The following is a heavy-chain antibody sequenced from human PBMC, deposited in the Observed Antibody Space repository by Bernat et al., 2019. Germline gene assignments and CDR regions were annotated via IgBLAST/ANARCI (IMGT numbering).Heavy chain of an antibody. CDR1: GFTFDDYA. V-gene: IGHV3-9*01. D-gene: IGHD1-7*01. CDR2: ISWNSGSI. J-gene: IGHJ4*02. Sequence: EVQLVESGGGLVQPGRSLRLSCAASGFTFDDYAMHWVRQAPGKGLEWVSGISWNSGSIGYADSVKGRFTISRDNAKNSLYLQMNSLRAEDTALYYCAKDTDNWNYGGGVDYWGQGTLVTVSS. CDR3: AKDTDNWNYGGGVDY.